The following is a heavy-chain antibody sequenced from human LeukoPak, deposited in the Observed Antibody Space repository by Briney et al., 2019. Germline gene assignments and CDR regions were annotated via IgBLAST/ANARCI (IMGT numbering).Heavy chain of an antibody. CDR2: IYYSGST. J-gene: IGHJ3*02. Sequence: SSETLSLTCAVSGGSIRPHYWSWIRQAPGKGLEWIGYIYYSGSTNYNPSLKSRVTISVDTSKNQFSLKLSSVTAADTAVYYCARDYGSAVAGGAFDIWGQGTMVTVSS. CDR1: GGSIRPHY. V-gene: IGHV4-59*11. D-gene: IGHD6-19*01. CDR3: ARDYGSAVAGGAFDI.